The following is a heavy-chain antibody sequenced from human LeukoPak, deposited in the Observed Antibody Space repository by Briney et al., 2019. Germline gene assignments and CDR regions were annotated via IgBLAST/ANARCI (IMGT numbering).Heavy chain of an antibody. CDR3: ARQGSYYDSSGYSYFDY. Sequence: SETLSLTCTVSGGSISSYYWSWIRQPPGKGLGWIGYIYYSESTNYNPSLKSRVTISVDTSKNQFSLKLSSVTAADTAVYYCARQGSYYDSSGYSYFDYWGQGTLVTVSS. D-gene: IGHD3-22*01. V-gene: IGHV4-59*08. CDR1: GGSISSYY. CDR2: IYYSEST. J-gene: IGHJ4*02.